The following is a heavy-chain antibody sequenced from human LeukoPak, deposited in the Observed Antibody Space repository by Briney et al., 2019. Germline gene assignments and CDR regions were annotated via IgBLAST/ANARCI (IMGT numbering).Heavy chain of an antibody. V-gene: IGHV1-18*04. CDR2: ISAYNGNT. CDR1: GYTFTSYG. J-gene: IGHJ3*02. D-gene: IGHD3-9*01. CDR3: ARGGRITIFPSVFDI. Sequence: ASEKVSCKASGYTFTSYGISWVRQAPGQGLEWMGWISAYNGNTNYAQKLQGRVTMTTDTSTSTAYMELRSLRSDDTAVYYCARGGRITIFPSVFDIWGQGTMVTVSS.